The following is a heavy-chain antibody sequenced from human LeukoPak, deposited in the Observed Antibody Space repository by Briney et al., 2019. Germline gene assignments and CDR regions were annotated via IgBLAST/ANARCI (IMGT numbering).Heavy chain of an antibody. CDR3: ARASTVVTWFDP. CDR2: IYYSGGT. CDR1: GGSFSGYY. J-gene: IGHJ5*02. Sequence: KPSEALSLTCAVYGGSFSGYYWSWIRQPPGKGLEWIGYIYYSGGTYYNPSLKSRVTISVDTSKNQFSLKLGSVTAADTAVYYCARASTVVTWFDPWGQGTLVTVSS. D-gene: IGHD4-23*01. V-gene: IGHV4-30-4*08.